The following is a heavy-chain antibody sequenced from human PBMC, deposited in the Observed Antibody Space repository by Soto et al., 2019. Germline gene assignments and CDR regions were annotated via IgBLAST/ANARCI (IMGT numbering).Heavy chain of an antibody. V-gene: IGHV4-30-2*06. CDR2: IYYTGAT. CDR1: GASMSSGGHS. CDR3: ARAPPGPSPRWDV. D-gene: IGHD3-10*01. Sequence: QVQLQESGPGLVKPSQTVSLTCAVSGASMSSGGHSWSWIRQSPGRGLEWIGYIYYTGATYYNPSLKSRVTLSIDGSNNQFSLNSNSVTASDTAVYYCARAPPGPSPRWDVWGQGTTVTVSS. J-gene: IGHJ6*02.